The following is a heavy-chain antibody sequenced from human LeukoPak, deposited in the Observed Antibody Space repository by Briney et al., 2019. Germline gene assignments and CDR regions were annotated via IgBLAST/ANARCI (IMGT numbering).Heavy chain of an antibody. V-gene: IGHV4-59*12. D-gene: IGHD3-22*01. J-gene: IGHJ4*02. CDR2: IYYSGST. CDR3: ARIGETPRYDSSYYFDY. CDR1: GGSISSYY. Sequence: SSETLSLTCTVSGGSISSYYWSWIRQPPGKGLEWIGYIYYSGSTNYNPSLKSRVTISVDTSKNQFSLKLSSVTAADTAVYYCARIGETPRYDSSYYFDYWGQGTLVTVSS.